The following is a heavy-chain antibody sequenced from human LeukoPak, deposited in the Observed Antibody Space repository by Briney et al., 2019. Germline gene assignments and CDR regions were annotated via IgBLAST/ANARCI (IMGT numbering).Heavy chain of an antibody. J-gene: IGHJ5*02. CDR3: ARGWDPLLWFGELLRRPGSLWFDP. Sequence: SETLSLTCAVYGGSFSGYYWSWIRQPPGKGLEWIGEINHSGSTNYNPSLKSRVTISVDTSKNQFSLKLSSVTAADTAVYYCARGWDPLLWFGELLRRPGSLWFDPWGQGTLVTVSS. D-gene: IGHD3-10*01. V-gene: IGHV4-34*01. CDR1: GGSFSGYY. CDR2: INHSGST.